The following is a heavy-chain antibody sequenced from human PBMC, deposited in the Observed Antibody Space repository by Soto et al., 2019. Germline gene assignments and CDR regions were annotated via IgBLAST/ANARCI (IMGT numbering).Heavy chain of an antibody. CDR2: IYYGGST. J-gene: IGHJ4*02. CDR3: ARGARYCSNGVCYTSFFFDH. CDR1: GDSINSYY. D-gene: IGHD2-8*01. Sequence: SETLSLTCXVAGDSINSYYWSWIRQPPGRGLEWIGYIYYGGSTNYNPSLKTRVSISLDTSKKQFSLRLRSVTAADAAVYYCARGARYCSNGVCYTSFFFDHWGQGALVTVSS. V-gene: IGHV4-59*01.